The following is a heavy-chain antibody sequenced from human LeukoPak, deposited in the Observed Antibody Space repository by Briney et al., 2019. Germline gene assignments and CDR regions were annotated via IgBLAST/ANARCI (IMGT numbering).Heavy chain of an antibody. V-gene: IGHV3-23*01. J-gene: IGHJ4*02. Sequence: GGSLRLSCAASGFTFSSYAIYWVRQAPGKGLEWVSGISGSGGDTYFADSVKGRFTISRDNSKNTVFLQMDSLRAEDTAVYYCAKTTAGYSSGRYPGWPIDYWGQGTLVTVSS. CDR3: AKTTAGYSSGRYPGWPIDY. CDR1: GFTFSSYA. CDR2: ISGSGGDT. D-gene: IGHD6-19*01.